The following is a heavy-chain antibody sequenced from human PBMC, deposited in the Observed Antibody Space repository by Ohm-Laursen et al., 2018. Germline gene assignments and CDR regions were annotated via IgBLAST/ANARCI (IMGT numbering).Heavy chain of an antibody. CDR2: IYSTGST. Sequence: GTLSLTCAVSGSSISSGYYWGWIRQPPGPWLEWIGSIYSTGSTNYNPSPKSRLTISLDTSKNQFSLKLISVTAADTAVYYCARGSQTGTIRIDYWGQGTLVTVSS. CDR3: ARGSQTGTIRIDY. V-gene: IGHV4-38-2*01. CDR1: GSSISSGYY. D-gene: IGHD1-7*01. J-gene: IGHJ4*02.